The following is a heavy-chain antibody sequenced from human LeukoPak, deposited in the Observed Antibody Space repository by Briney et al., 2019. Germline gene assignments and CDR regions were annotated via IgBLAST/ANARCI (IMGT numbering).Heavy chain of an antibody. Sequence: ASVKVSCKASGYTFTSYGISWVRQAPGQGLEWMGWISAYNGNTNYAQKLQGRVTMTTDTYTSTAYMELRSLRSDDTAVYYCARDKVVVVPAAIRSRWFDPWGQGTLVIVSS. CDR2: ISAYNGNT. V-gene: IGHV1-18*01. D-gene: IGHD2-2*01. CDR3: ARDKVVVVPAAIRSRWFDP. CDR1: GYTFTSYG. J-gene: IGHJ5*02.